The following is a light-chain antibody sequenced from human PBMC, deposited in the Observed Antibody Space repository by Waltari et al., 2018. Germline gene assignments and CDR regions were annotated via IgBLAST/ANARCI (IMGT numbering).Light chain of an antibody. V-gene: IGKV2-30*01. CDR1: QSPVTSERNTC. J-gene: IGKJ2*01. CDR2: KIS. Sequence: QSPVTSERNTCLNWFHQRPGRSPRRLIYKISRRESGVPDRFSGSGSGTDFTLKISRVEAEDVGVYYCMQGSHWPRTFGQGTKLEI. CDR3: MQGSHWPRT.